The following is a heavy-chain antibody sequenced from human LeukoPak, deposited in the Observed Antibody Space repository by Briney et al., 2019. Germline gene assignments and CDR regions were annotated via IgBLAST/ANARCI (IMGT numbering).Heavy chain of an antibody. J-gene: IGHJ5*02. D-gene: IGHD3-3*01. CDR2: ISSDSNYI. CDR1: GFTFSSYS. CDR3: AKDLTGLYDFWSGLNWFDP. Sequence: GGSLRLSCAASGFTFSSYSMNWVRQAPGKGLEWVSSISSDSNYIYYADSVKGRFTISRDNSKNTLYLQMNSLRAEDTAVYYCAKDLTGLYDFWSGLNWFDPWGQGTLVTVSS. V-gene: IGHV3-21*01.